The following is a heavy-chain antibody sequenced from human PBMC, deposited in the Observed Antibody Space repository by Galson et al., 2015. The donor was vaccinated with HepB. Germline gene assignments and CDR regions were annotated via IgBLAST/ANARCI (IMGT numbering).Heavy chain of an antibody. CDR2: ISYDGKNK. Sequence: SLRLSCAASGFSFTNYAMHWVRQAPGKGLEWVAVISYDGKNKYYAESLRGRSAISRDYSKNALYLEINSLRVEDTAVYYCAADATTIVTAFDYWGQGTLVTVSS. V-gene: IGHV3-30*03. CDR3: AADATTIVTAFDY. CDR1: GFSFTNYA. D-gene: IGHD2/OR15-2a*01. J-gene: IGHJ4*02.